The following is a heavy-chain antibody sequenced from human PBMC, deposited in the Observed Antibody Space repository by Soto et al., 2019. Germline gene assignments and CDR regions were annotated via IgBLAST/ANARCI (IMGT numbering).Heavy chain of an antibody. CDR3: ARDGRNSAFDI. J-gene: IGHJ3*02. Sequence: GGSLRLSCAASGFTFSSYGMHWFRQAPGKGLEGVAVIWYDGSNKYYADSVKGRFTISRDNSKNTLYLQMHILRYEDTAVSYCARDGRNSAFDIWGQGTMVTDSS. CDR1: GFTFSSYG. CDR2: IWYDGSNK. V-gene: IGHV3-33*01.